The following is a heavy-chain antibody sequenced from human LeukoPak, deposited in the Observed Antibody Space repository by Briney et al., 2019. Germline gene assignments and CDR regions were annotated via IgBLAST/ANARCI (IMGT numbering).Heavy chain of an antibody. CDR1: GASFSGYY. CDR3: ARVSGYIYGGNDY. CDR2: INHSGST. Sequence: PSETLSLTCAVYGASFSGYYWNWIRQPPGKGLEWIGEINHSGSTYYNPSLKSRVTISVDTSKNQFSLKLNSVTAADTAVYYCARVSGYIYGGNDYWGQGTLVTVSS. V-gene: IGHV4-34*01. D-gene: IGHD5-18*01. J-gene: IGHJ4*02.